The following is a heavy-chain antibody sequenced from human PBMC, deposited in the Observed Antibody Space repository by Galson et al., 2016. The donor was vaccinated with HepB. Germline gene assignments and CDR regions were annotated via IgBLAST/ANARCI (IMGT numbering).Heavy chain of an antibody. Sequence: SLRLSCAASGFTFSDYSMNWVRQAPGKGLEWVSSISSHSSQIYYADSMKGRFTVSRDNAKNSLYLQMNSLRAEDTAVYYCARDAGGQWLVTFYFDYWGQGTLVTVPS. V-gene: IGHV3-21*01. CDR3: ARDAGGQWLVTFYFDY. CDR2: ISSHSSQI. D-gene: IGHD6-19*01. J-gene: IGHJ4*02. CDR1: GFTFSDYS.